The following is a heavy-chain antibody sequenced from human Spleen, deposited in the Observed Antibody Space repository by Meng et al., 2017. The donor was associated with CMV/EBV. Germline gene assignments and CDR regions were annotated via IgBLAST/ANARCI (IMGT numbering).Heavy chain of an antibody. CDR1: GYSISSGYY. D-gene: IGHD3-16*01. CDR3: ARDYEYVWGTLGY. J-gene: IGHJ4*02. V-gene: IGHV4-38-2*02. CDR2: IYHSGTT. Sequence: GSLRLSCTVSGYSISSGYYWGWIRQPPGKGLEWIGSIYHSGTTYYSTSLKSRVTISVDTSTNQFSLKLSSVTAADTAVYYCARDYEYVWGTLGYWGQGTLVTVSS.